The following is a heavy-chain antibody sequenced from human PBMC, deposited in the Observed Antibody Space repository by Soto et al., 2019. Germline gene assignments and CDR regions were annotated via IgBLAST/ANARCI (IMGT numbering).Heavy chain of an antibody. V-gene: IGHV1-69*06. Sequence: ASVKVSCKASGGTFSSYAISWVRQAPGQGLEWMGGIIPIFGTANYAQKFQGRVTITADKSTSTAYMELSSLRSEDTAVYYCARDIVVVVAATAAFDIWGQGTMVTVSS. D-gene: IGHD2-15*01. CDR3: ARDIVVVVAATAAFDI. CDR2: IIPIFGTA. CDR1: GGTFSSYA. J-gene: IGHJ3*02.